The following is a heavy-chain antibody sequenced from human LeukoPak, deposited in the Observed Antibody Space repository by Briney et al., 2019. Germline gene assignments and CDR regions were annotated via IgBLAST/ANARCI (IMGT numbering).Heavy chain of an antibody. CDR3: ARAGGSYQVFDY. CDR2: ITSSSGTI. J-gene: IGHJ4*02. D-gene: IGHD1-26*01. CDR1: GFTFNSYS. V-gene: IGHV3-48*01. Sequence: GGSLRLSCAASGFTFNSYSMNWVRQAPGKWLEWVSYITSSSGTIYYADSVKGRFTISRDNAKNSLYLQMNSLRAEDTAVYYCARAGGSYQVFDYWGQGTLVTVSS.